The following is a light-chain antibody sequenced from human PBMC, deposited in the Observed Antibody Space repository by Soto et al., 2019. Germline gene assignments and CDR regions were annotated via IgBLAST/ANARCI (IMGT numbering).Light chain of an antibody. V-gene: IGLV2-14*01. J-gene: IGLJ1*01. CDR2: EVS. Sequence: QSALTQPASVSGSPGQSITISCSGTSNDIGGFAFVSWYQQRPGKAPQLLIYEVSNRPSGVSDRFSASKSGNTASLTISGLQNEDEADYFCCSYTGMSTYVFGTGTKLTVL. CDR1: SNDIGGFAF. CDR3: CSYTGMSTYV.